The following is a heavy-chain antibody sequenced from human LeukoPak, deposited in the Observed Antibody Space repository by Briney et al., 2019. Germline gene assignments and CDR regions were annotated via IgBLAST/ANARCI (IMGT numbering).Heavy chain of an antibody. J-gene: IGHJ5*02. CDR1: GGSISSYY. Sequence: SETLSLTCTVSGGSISSYYWSWIRQPPGKGLEWIGYIYYCGSTNYNPSLKSRVTMSVDTSKNQFSLKLSSVTAADTAVYYCAKTITIFGVAPFNWFDPWGQGTLVTVSS. V-gene: IGHV4-59*01. CDR2: IYYCGST. D-gene: IGHD3-3*01. CDR3: AKTITIFGVAPFNWFDP.